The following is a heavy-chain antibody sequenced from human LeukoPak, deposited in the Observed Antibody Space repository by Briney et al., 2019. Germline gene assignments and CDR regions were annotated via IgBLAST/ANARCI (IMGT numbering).Heavy chain of an antibody. J-gene: IGHJ4*02. D-gene: IGHD6-19*01. V-gene: IGHV4-59*05. Sequence: SETLSITCTVSGGSISGYYWSWIRQPPGEGLEWIGSIYYSGSTYYNPSLKSRVTISVDTSKNQFSLKLSSVTAADTAVYYCARHGGQWLGPFAYWGQGTLVTVSS. CDR1: GGSISGYY. CDR3: ARHGGQWLGPFAY. CDR2: IYYSGST.